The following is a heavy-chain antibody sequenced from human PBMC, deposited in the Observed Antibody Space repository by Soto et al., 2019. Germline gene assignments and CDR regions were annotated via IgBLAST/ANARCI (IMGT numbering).Heavy chain of an antibody. CDR2: INAGNGNT. V-gene: IGHV1-3*01. Sequence: GASVKVSCKASGYTFTSYAMHWVRQAPGQRLEWMGWINAGNGNTKYSQKFQGRVTITRDTSASTAYMELSSLRSEDTAVYYCARDRSTSNWFDPWGQGTLVTVSS. CDR3: ARDRSTSNWFDP. J-gene: IGHJ5*02. CDR1: GYTFTSYA.